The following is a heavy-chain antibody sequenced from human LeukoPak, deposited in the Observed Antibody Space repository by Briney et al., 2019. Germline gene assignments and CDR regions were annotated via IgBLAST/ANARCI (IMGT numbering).Heavy chain of an antibody. J-gene: IGHJ4*02. Sequence: GEALKISCKGSGYSFTSYWIGWVRPMPGKGLEWMGIIYPGDSDTRYSPSFQGQVTISADKSISTAYLQWSSLKASDTAMYYCARQKVTVVRGVIITEYFDYWGQGTLVTVSS. D-gene: IGHD3-10*01. CDR2: IYPGDSDT. V-gene: IGHV5-51*01. CDR1: GYSFTSYW. CDR3: ARQKVTVVRGVIITEYFDY.